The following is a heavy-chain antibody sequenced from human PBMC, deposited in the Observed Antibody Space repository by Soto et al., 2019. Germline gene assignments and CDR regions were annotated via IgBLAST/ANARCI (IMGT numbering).Heavy chain of an antibody. Sequence: GGSLRLSCAASGFTFSSYAMSWVRQAPGKGLEWVAVIWYDGSNKYYADSVKGRFTISRDNSKNTLYLQMNSLRAEDTAVYYCARDASNTKQWTVPDYWGQGTLVTVSS. D-gene: IGHD6-19*01. CDR2: IWYDGSNK. CDR3: ARDASNTKQWTVPDY. J-gene: IGHJ4*02. CDR1: GFTFSSYA. V-gene: IGHV3-33*08.